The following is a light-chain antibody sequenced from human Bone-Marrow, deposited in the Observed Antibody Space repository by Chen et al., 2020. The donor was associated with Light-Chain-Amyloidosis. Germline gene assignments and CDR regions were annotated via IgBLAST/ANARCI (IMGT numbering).Light chain of an antibody. J-gene: IGLJ2*01. V-gene: IGLV3-25*03. CDR2: RDT. CDR3: QSADSSGTYEVI. Sequence: SYELPQPPSVSVSPVLTARISRPGDDLPTKYAYWYQQKPGQAPVLVIHRDTERPSGISERFSGSSSGTTATLTISGVQAEDEADYHCQSADSSGTYEVIFGGGTKLTVL. CDR1: DLPTKY.